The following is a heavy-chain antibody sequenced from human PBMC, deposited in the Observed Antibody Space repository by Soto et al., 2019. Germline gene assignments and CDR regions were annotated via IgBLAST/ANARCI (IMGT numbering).Heavy chain of an antibody. Sequence: SVKVSCKASGGTFSSYTISWVRQAPGQGLEWMGRIIPILGIANYAQKFQGRVTITADKSTSTAYMELSSLRSEDTAVYYCARGDIVAPRYMDVWGKGTTVTVSS. CDR3: ARGDIVAPRYMDV. CDR1: GGTFSSYT. J-gene: IGHJ6*03. V-gene: IGHV1-69*02. D-gene: IGHD5-12*01. CDR2: IIPILGIA.